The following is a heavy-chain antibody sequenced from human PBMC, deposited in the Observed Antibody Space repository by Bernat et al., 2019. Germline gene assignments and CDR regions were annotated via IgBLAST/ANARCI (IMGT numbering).Heavy chain of an antibody. D-gene: IGHD4-23*01. CDR3: ARYYGGNSGSAFDI. Sequence: EVQLVESGGGLVQPGGSLRLSCAASGFTVSTNYMSWVRQAPGKGLEWVSVIYSGGNTYYADSVKGRFTISRDNSKKTLYLQMNSLRAEDTAMYYGARYYGGNSGSAFDIWGQGTMVTVSS. CDR2: IYSGGNT. J-gene: IGHJ3*02. CDR1: GFTVSTNY. V-gene: IGHV3-66*01.